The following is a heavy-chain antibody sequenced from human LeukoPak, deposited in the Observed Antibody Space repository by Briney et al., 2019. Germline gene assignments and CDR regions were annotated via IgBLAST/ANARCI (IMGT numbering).Heavy chain of an antibody. J-gene: IGHJ4*02. CDR1: GYTFTGYY. CDR2: INPNSGGT. Sequence: ASVKVSCKASGYTFTGYYMHWVRQAPGQGLEWMGWINPNSGGTNYTQKFQGRVTMTRDASISTAYMKLSRLRSDDTAVYYCARDSVGYCSGGSCSDFDYWGQGTLVTVSS. D-gene: IGHD2-15*01. V-gene: IGHV1-2*02. CDR3: ARDSVGYCSGGSCSDFDY.